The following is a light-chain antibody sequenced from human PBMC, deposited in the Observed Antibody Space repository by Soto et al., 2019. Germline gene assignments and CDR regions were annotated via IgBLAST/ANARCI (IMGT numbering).Light chain of an antibody. Sequence: DIQMTQSPSTLSASVGDRVTITCRASQSISTWLAWYQQKPGTAPKLLIYKASTLESGVPSRFGGSRSGTEFTLTVSSLQPDDSATYYCLQVDSYPWSFGQGTKVDIK. J-gene: IGKJ1*01. CDR3: LQVDSYPWS. CDR1: QSISTW. CDR2: KAS. V-gene: IGKV1-5*03.